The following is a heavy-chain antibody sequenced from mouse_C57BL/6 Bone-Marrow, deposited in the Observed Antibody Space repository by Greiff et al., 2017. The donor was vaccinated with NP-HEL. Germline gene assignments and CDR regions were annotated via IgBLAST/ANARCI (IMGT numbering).Heavy chain of an antibody. CDR3: WENGSIPYYYAMDY. J-gene: IGHJ4*01. CDR1: GFSLTSYG. CDR2: IWGGGST. V-gene: IGHV2-9*01. Sequence: VKLMESGPGLVAPSQSLSITCTVSGFSLTSYGVDWVRQPPGKGLEWLGVIWGGGSTNYNSALMSRLSISKDNSKSQVFLKMTRLQTDDTAMYYWWENGSIPYYYAMDYWGQGTSVTVSS. D-gene: IGHD1-1*01.